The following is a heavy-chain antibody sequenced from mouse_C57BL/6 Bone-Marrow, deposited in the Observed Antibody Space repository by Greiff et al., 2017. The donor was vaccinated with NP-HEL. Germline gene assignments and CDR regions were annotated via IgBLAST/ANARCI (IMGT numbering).Heavy chain of an antibody. CDR1: GYTFSNYW. V-gene: IGHV1-80*01. J-gene: IGHJ3*01. Sequence: FQLQQSGAELAKPGASVKISCKASGYTFSNYWMNWVKQRPGKGLEWIGTIYPGDGDTNYKGKFRAKATLTAAKSSSTAYMQLSRLTSEDSAVYFCARGAYWGQGTRVTVSA. CDR3: ARGAY. CDR2: IYPGDGDT.